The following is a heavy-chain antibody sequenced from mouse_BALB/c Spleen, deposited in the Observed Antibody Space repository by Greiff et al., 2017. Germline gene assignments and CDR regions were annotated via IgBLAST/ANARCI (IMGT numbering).Heavy chain of an antibody. V-gene: IGHV1-4*02. CDR1: GYTFTSYT. CDR3: ARRDWDGYFDV. D-gene: IGHD4-1*01. J-gene: IGHJ1*01. Sequence: QVQLQQSAAELARPGASVKMSCKASGYTFTSYTMHWVKQRPGQGLEWIGYINPSTGYTEYNQKFKDKATLTADKSSSTAYMQLSSLTSEDSAVYYCARRDWDGYFDVWGAGTTVTVSS. CDR2: INPSTGYT.